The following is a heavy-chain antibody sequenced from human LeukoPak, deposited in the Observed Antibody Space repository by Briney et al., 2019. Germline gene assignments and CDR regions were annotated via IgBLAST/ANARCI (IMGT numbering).Heavy chain of an antibody. CDR2: ISSSGSTI. CDR1: GFTFDDYS. Sequence: HPGRTLRLSCAASGFTFDDYSMTWVRQAPGKGLEWVSYISSSGSTIYYADSVKGRFTISRDNAKNSLYLQMNSLRAEDTAVYYCARLDFLGIVVVTPEYFDYWGQGTLVTVSS. CDR3: ARLDFLGIVVVTPEYFDY. D-gene: IGHD3-22*01. J-gene: IGHJ4*02. V-gene: IGHV3-48*04.